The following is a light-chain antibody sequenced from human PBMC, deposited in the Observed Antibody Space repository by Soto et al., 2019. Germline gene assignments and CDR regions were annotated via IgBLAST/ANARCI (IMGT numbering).Light chain of an antibody. CDR1: SSDVGGYNY. CDR2: DVS. Sequence: QSALTQPASVSGSPGQSITISCTGTSSDVGGYNYVSWYQQHPGKAPKLMISDVSNRPSGVSNRFSGSKSVNTASLTISGLQAEDEADYYCSSYTSSSTPYVFGTGTELTVL. V-gene: IGLV2-14*01. J-gene: IGLJ1*01. CDR3: SSYTSSSTPYV.